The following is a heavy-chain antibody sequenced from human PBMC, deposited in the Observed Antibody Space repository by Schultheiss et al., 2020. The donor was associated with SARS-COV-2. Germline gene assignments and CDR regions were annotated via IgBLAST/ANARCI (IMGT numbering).Heavy chain of an antibody. Sequence: GGSLRLSCAASGFTFSSYWMHWVRQAPGKGLEWVSYISSSSSYTNYADSVKGRFTISRDNAKNSLYLQMNSLKTEDTAVYYCTRPRYCSGGSCKPDDAFDIWGQGTMVTVSS. CDR1: GFTFSSYW. CDR2: ISSSSSYT. CDR3: TRPRYCSGGSCKPDDAFDI. V-gene: IGHV3-11*03. J-gene: IGHJ3*02. D-gene: IGHD2-15*01.